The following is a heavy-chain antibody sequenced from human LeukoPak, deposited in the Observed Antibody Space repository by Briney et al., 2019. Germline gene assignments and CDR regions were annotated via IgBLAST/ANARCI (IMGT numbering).Heavy chain of an antibody. CDR2: ISYDGSNK. Sequence: GGSLRLSCAVSGFTFSSYDMHWVRQAPGKGLEGVAVISYDGSNKYYADSVKGRFTISRDNSKNTLYLQMNSMRAEDTAVYYCARERSGDRSDYFDYWGQGTLVTVSS. CDR3: ARERSGDRSDYFDY. CDR1: GFTFSSYD. J-gene: IGHJ4*02. D-gene: IGHD2-15*01. V-gene: IGHV3-30*03.